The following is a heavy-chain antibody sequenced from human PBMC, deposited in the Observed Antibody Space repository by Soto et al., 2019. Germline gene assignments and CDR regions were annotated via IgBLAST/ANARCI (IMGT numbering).Heavy chain of an antibody. Sequence: SETLSLTCTVSGGSISSSSYYWGWIRQPPGKGLEWIGSIYYSGSTYYNPSLKSRVTISVDTSKNQFSLKLSSVTAADTAVYYCARDHRYSSGWYYDYWGQGTLVTVS. D-gene: IGHD6-19*01. CDR1: GGSISSSSYY. CDR2: IYYSGST. V-gene: IGHV4-39*02. CDR3: ARDHRYSSGWYYDY. J-gene: IGHJ4*02.